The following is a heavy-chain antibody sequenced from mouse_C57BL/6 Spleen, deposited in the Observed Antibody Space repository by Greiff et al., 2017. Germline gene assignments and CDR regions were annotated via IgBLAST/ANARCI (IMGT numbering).Heavy chain of an antibody. J-gene: IGHJ1*03. CDR2: IYPGDGDT. Sequence: LQQSGASVKLSCKASGYAFSSYWMNWVKQRPGKGLEWIGQIYPGDGDTNYNGKFKGKATLTADKSSSTAYMQLSSLTSEDSAVYFCARSYXGSSYGRLWYFDVWGTGTTVTVAS. CDR1: GYAFSSYW. V-gene: IGHV1-80*01. D-gene: IGHD1-1*01. CDR3: ARSYXGSSYGRLWYFDV.